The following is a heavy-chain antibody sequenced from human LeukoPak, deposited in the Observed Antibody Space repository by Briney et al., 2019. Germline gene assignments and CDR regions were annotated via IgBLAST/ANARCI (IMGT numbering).Heavy chain of an antibody. V-gene: IGHV3-7*03. D-gene: IGHD1-26*01. CDR1: GFTLSGYW. CDR2: IKQDGSER. Sequence: GGSLRLSCAASGFTLSGYWMSWVRQVPGKGLEWVANIKQDGSERHYVDSVKGRFTISRDNAKNSLYLQMNTLRAEDTAVYYCARDKRADEGSKFDYWGQGTLVTVSS. J-gene: IGHJ4*02. CDR3: ARDKRADEGSKFDY.